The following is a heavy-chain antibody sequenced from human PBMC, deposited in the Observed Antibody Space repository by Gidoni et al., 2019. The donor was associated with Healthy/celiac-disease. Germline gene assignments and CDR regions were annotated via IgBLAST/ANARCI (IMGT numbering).Heavy chain of an antibody. V-gene: IGHV3-49*05. CDR3: TRSPDNYDFWSGSPDP. CDR2: IRSKAYGGTT. Sequence: EVQLVESGGGLVKPGRSLRLSCTASGFTFGDYAMSWFRQAPGKGLEWVGFIRSKAYGGTTEYAASVKGRFTISRDDSKSIAYLQMNSLKTEDTAVYYCTRSPDNYDFWSGSPDPWGQGTLVTVSS. D-gene: IGHD3-3*01. J-gene: IGHJ5*02. CDR1: GFTFGDYA.